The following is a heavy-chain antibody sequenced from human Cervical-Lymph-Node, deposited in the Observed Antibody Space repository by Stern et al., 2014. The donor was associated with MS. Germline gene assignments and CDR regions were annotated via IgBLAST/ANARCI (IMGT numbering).Heavy chain of an antibody. V-gene: IGHV1-18*01. D-gene: IGHD6-13*01. CDR1: GYTFTEYA. J-gene: IGHJ3*02. CDR2: IGTNIGNT. Sequence: MQLVESGAEVKKPGASVKVSCKASGYTFTEYAISWVRQAPGQGLEWMGWIGTNIGNTNYAQKFQGRVTLATDTSTSTVYMELRSLRSDDTAMYYCRAGSDAFDIWGQGTMVTVSS. CDR3: RAGSDAFDI.